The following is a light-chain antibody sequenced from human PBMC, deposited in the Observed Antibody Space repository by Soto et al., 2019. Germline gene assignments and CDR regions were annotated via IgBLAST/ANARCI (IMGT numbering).Light chain of an antibody. CDR2: AAS. V-gene: IGKV1-39*01. Sequence: DIQMTQSPSSLSASVGDRLTITCRASQSINTYLNWYQQNPGKAPKLLIYAASSLQSGVPSRFSGSGSGTDFTLTISSLQPEDFATYYCQQSYSIPLTFGPGTKVDFK. CDR1: QSINTY. CDR3: QQSYSIPLT. J-gene: IGKJ3*01.